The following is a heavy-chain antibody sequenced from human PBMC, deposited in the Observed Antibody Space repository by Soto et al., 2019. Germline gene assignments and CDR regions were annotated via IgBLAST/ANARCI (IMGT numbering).Heavy chain of an antibody. CDR3: ARAASGTGWFDP. CDR1: GGSISSGGYS. CDR2: IYHSGST. Sequence: QLQLQESGSGLVKPSQTLSLTCAVSGGSISSGGYSWSWIRQPPGKGLEWIGYIYHSGSTYYNPSLKSRXXIXVXXSKNQFSLKLSSVTAADTAVYYCARAASGTGWFDPWGQGTLVTVSS. J-gene: IGHJ5*02. V-gene: IGHV4-30-2*01. D-gene: IGHD3-10*01.